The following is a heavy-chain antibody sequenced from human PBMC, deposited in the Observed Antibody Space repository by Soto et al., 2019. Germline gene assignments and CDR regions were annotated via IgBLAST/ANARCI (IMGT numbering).Heavy chain of an antibody. J-gene: IGHJ4*02. CDR3: ASSHLTAFDY. CDR1: GCTFGSLC. CDR2: INSDGSST. Sequence: RDPCAVAGCTFGSLCVHWVRQAAGKGLVWVSRINSDGSSTSYADSVKGRFTISRDNAKNTLYLQMNSLRAEYTAVYYCASSHLTAFDYWGQGTMVTVSS. V-gene: IGHV3-74*01.